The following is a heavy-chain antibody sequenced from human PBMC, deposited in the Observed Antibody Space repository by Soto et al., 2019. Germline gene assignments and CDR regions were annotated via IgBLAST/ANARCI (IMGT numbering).Heavy chain of an antibody. CDR1: GYTSIRYD. Sequence: QVQLVQSGAEVKKPGASVKVSCKASGYTSIRYDINWVRQATGQGLEWMGWMKPNSGNTGYAQKFQGRISMTRNSSISTFYMELSSLTSEDTAVYYCVSLGNFDFWSGYPDYYGMDVWGQGTTVTVSS. CDR2: MKPNSGNT. CDR3: VSLGNFDFWSGYPDYYGMDV. D-gene: IGHD3-3*01. J-gene: IGHJ6*02. V-gene: IGHV1-8*01.